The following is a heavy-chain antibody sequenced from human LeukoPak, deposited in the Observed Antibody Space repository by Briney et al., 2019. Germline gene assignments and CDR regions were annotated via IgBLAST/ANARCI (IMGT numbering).Heavy chain of an antibody. Sequence: SETLSLTCTVSGGSISSNYWSWIRQPPGKGLEWIGYIYDSGTTNYNPSLESRATISEDTSKNQFSLKLSSVTAADTAVYYCARSTGGWSYFDYWGQGTLVTVSS. CDR2: IYDSGTT. D-gene: IGHD6-19*01. CDR3: ARSTGGWSYFDY. V-gene: IGHV4-59*01. CDR1: GGSISSNY. J-gene: IGHJ4*02.